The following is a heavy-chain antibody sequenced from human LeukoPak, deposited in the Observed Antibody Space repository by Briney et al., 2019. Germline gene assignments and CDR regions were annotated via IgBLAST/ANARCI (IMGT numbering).Heavy chain of an antibody. CDR3: ARGIAVAGTSLYYFDY. CDR1: GFAFSSYA. V-gene: IGHV3-30-3*01. D-gene: IGHD6-19*01. Sequence: GRSLRLSCAASGFAFSSYAMHWVRQAPGKGLEWVAVISYDGSNKYYADSVKGRFTISRDNSKNTLYLQMNSLRAEDTAVYYCARGIAVAGTSLYYFDYWGQGTLVTVSS. CDR2: ISYDGSNK. J-gene: IGHJ4*02.